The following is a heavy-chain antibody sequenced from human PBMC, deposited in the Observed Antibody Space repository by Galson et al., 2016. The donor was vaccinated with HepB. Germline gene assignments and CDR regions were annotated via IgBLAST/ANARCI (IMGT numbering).Heavy chain of an antibody. V-gene: IGHV3-53*01. CDR1: GFSVNNNY. J-gene: IGHJ4*02. Sequence: SLRLSYAASGFSVNNNYMSWVRQAPGKGLEWVSVIYTGGTTYYADSVKGRFTISRDSSKNTLFLRMSSLRAEDTAVYYCAASERSSSFDYWGQGTLVTVSS. CDR3: AASERSSSFDY. CDR2: IYTGGTT. D-gene: IGHD6-6*01.